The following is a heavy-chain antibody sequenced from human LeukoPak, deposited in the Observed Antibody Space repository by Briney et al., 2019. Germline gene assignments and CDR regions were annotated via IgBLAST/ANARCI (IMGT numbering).Heavy chain of an antibody. CDR3: AGAIAAAGTSPRGWFDP. J-gene: IGHJ5*02. Sequence: GASVKVSCKASGYTFTGYGISWVRQAPGQGLEWMGWISAYNGNTNYAQKLQGRVTMTTDTSTSTAYMELRSLRSDDTAVYYCAGAIAAAGTSPRGWFDPWGQGTLVTVSS. D-gene: IGHD6-13*01. CDR1: GYTFTGYG. CDR2: ISAYNGNT. V-gene: IGHV1-18*01.